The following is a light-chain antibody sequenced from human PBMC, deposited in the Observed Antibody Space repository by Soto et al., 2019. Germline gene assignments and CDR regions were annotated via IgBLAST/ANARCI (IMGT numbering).Light chain of an antibody. Sequence: YELTQPPSVSVAPGQTASITCGGDNIGTKGVHWYQQKPGQAPELVVYNGRDRPSGIPERFSGSNSGNTATLTITRVEAGDEADFYCQVRESPSDHSVVFGGGTKLTVL. J-gene: IGLJ3*02. CDR2: NGR. CDR1: NIGTKG. CDR3: QVRESPSDHSVV. V-gene: IGLV3-21*02.